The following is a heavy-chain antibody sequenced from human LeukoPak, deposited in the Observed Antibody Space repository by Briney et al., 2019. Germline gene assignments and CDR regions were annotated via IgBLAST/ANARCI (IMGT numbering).Heavy chain of an antibody. CDR3: ARDQLSGLPRYYFDY. Sequence: PGGSLRLSCAASGFTFSSYGMHWVRQAPGKGLEWVAVIWYDGSNKYYADSVKGRLTISRDNSKNTLYLQMNSLRAEDTAVYYCARDQLSGLPRYYFDYWGQGTLVTVSS. V-gene: IGHV3-33*01. D-gene: IGHD1-1*01. CDR2: IWYDGSNK. CDR1: GFTFSSYG. J-gene: IGHJ4*02.